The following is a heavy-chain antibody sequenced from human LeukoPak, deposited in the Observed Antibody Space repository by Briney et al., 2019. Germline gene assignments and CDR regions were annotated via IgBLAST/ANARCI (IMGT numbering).Heavy chain of an antibody. J-gene: IGHJ2*01. D-gene: IGHD1-1*01. CDR3: ATNRAEL. CDR1: GGSISSDTYY. V-gene: IGHV4-61*02. Sequence: SETLSLTCTVSGGSISSDTYYWSWIRQPAGKGLEWIGRIYNSGSTNYNPSFKSRVTMSIDTSKNQFSLKLNSVTAADTAVYYCATNRAELWGRGTLVTVSS. CDR2: IYNSGST.